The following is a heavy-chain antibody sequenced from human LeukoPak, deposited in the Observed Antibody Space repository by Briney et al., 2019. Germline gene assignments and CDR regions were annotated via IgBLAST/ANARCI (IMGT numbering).Heavy chain of an antibody. Sequence: GGSLRLSCAASGXTFRSYGMHWVRQAPGKGLEYVSAISSNGGRTYYANSVKGRFTISRDNSRNTLYLQMGSLRAEDMAVYYCATYYYDSGGFHFHHWGQGTLVTVSS. D-gene: IGHD3-22*01. V-gene: IGHV3-64*01. CDR1: GXTFRSYG. CDR2: ISSNGGRT. CDR3: ATYYYDSGGFHFHH. J-gene: IGHJ1*01.